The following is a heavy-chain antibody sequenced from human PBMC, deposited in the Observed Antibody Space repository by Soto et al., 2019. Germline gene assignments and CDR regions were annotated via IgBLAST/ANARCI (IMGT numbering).Heavy chain of an antibody. V-gene: IGHV5-51*01. CDR3: AASIFYYGMDV. J-gene: IGHJ6*02. CDR1: GYSFTSYW. Sequence: GESLKISCKGSGYSFTSYWIGWVRQMPGKGLEWMGIIYPGDSDTKYNPSFQGQVTISADKSITTTYLQWSSLKASDTAIYYCAASIFYYGMDVWGQGTTVTVSS. CDR2: IYPGDSDT.